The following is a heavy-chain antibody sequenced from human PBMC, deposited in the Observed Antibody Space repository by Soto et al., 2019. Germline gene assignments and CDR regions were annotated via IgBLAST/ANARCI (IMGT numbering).Heavy chain of an antibody. J-gene: IGHJ6*03. CDR1: GFTLSGYA. V-gene: IGHV3-64*01. CDR2: ISSNGVGT. CDR3: ASRARPDFYYMDV. Sequence: EVQLAESGGGLAQPGGSLRLSCAASGFTLSGYAMDCVRQAPGKGLEYVSGISSNGVGTYYANSVQGRFTISRDNSKNTVYLRMGSLRPDDMAVYYCASRARPDFYYMDVWGKGTTVIVSS. D-gene: IGHD6-6*01.